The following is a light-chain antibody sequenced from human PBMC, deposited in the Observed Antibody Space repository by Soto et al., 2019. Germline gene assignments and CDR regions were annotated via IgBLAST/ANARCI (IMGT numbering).Light chain of an antibody. CDR1: QSVSSSY. CDR2: GAS. Sequence: ELVLTQSPVALCLSSVAVAKHSCSASQSVSSSYLAWYQQKPGQAPRLLIYGASSRATGIPDRFSGSGSGTDFTLTIRRLEPEDFAVYYCQQYGSSLSSTFGQGTTVDIK. J-gene: IGKJ1*01. V-gene: IGKV3-20*01. CDR3: QQYGSSLSST.